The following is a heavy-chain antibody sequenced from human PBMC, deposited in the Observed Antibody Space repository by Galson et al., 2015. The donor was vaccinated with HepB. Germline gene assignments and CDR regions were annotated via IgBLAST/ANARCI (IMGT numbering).Heavy chain of an antibody. CDR2: IDWDDDK. Sequence: PALVKPTQTLTLTCTFSGFSLSTRGLCVSWIRQPPGKALEWLARIDWDDDKYYSTSLKTRLTLSRDTSKNQVVLTMTNMDPVDTATYYCARSRGYCTSTSCYSGAIDIWGQGTMVTVSS. J-gene: IGHJ3*02. V-gene: IGHV2-70*11. CDR1: GFSLSTRGLC. D-gene: IGHD2-2*01. CDR3: ARSRGYCTSTSCYSGAIDI.